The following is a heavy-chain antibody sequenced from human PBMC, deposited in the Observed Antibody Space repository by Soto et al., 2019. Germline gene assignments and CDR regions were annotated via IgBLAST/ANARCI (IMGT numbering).Heavy chain of an antibody. J-gene: IGHJ6*02. D-gene: IGHD6-13*01. Sequence: SETLSLTCTVSGGSISSSSYYWGWIRQPPGKGLEWIGSIYYSGSTYYNPSLKSRVTISVDTSKNQFSLKLSSVTAADTAVYYCASPGIAAAGTRWYYYGMDVCGAGTPVTV. V-gene: IGHV4-39*01. CDR1: GGSISSSSYY. CDR3: ASPGIAAAGTRWYYYGMDV. CDR2: IYYSGST.